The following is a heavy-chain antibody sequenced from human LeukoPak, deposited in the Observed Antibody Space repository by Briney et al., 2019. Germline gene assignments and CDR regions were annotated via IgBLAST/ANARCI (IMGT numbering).Heavy chain of an antibody. V-gene: IGHV3-53*01. D-gene: IGHD3-22*01. Sequence: GGSLRLSCAASGFAVSRKYMSWVRQAPGKGLEWVSVIYSGAATYYADSVKGRFTISRDNSKNTLYLQMNSLRVEDTAIYYCATHDTSGYYKFDSWGQGTPVTVSS. CDR2: IYSGAAT. CDR1: GFAVSRKY. J-gene: IGHJ4*02. CDR3: ATHDTSGYYKFDS.